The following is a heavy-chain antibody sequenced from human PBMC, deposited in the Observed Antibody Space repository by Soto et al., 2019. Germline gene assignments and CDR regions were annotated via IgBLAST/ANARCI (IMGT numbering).Heavy chain of an antibody. D-gene: IGHD2-2*02. CDR2: ISSSSSYI. V-gene: IGHV3-21*01. CDR1: GFTFSSYS. J-gene: IGHJ6*02. Sequence: PGGSLRLSCAASGFTFSSYSMNWVRQAPGKGLEWVSSISSSSSYIYYADSVKGRFTISRDNAKNSLYLQMNSLRAEDTAVYYCARDQIVVVPAAIRPSALPSPTYGMDVWGQGTTVTVSS. CDR3: ARDQIVVVPAAIRPSALPSPTYGMDV.